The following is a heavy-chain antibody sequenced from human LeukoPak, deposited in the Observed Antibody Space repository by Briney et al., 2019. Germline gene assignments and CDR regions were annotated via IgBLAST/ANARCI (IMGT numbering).Heavy chain of an antibody. CDR2: ISGSGGST. D-gene: IGHD3-10*01. CDR3: AKEGMVRGVMLG. Sequence: ETLSLTCAVYGGSFSGYYWSWIRQPPGKGLEWVSAISGSGGSTYHADSVKGRFTISRDNSKNTLYLQMNNLRAEDTAVYYCAKEGMVRGVMLGWGQGTLVTVSS. V-gene: IGHV3-23*01. CDR1: GGSFSGYY. J-gene: IGHJ4*02.